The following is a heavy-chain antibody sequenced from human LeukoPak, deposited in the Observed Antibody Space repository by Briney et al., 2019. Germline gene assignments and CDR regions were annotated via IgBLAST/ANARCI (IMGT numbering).Heavy chain of an antibody. J-gene: IGHJ4*02. CDR1: GFTFSSYA. CDR2: ISGSGGST. D-gene: IGHD5-18*01. Sequence: GGSLRLSCAASGFTFSSYAMSWVRQAPGKGLEWVSGISGSGGSTYYADSVKGRFTISRDNSKNTLYLQVNSLRADDTAVYYCAKEGGNTATAKKHFDYWGQGTLVTVSS. V-gene: IGHV3-23*01. CDR3: AKEGGNTATAKKHFDY.